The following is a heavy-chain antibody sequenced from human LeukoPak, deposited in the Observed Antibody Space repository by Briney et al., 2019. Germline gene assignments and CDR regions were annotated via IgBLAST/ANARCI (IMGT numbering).Heavy chain of an antibody. J-gene: IGHJ4*02. CDR2: ISYDGSNK. D-gene: IGHD3-22*01. V-gene: IGHV3-30*04. Sequence: GGSLRLSCAASGFTFSNYAMHWVRQAPGKGLEWVAVISYDGSNKFYADSMKGRFTISRDNSKNTLFLQMNSLRVDDTGIYFCAGAYASRGHFGPAGIDYWGQGTPVTVSS. CDR3: AGAYASRGHFGPAGIDY. CDR1: GFTFSNYA.